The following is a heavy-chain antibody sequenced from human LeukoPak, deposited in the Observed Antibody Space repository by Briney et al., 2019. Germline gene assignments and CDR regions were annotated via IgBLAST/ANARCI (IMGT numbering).Heavy chain of an antibody. J-gene: IGHJ4*02. V-gene: IGHV3-15*01. CDR2: IKSKTDGGTT. D-gene: IGHD1-1*01. CDR3: ATNLMENFDY. Sequence: GGSLRLSCAASGFTFSNAWMNGVRQAPGKELQWVGRIKSKTDGGTTDYAAPVQGRFSISRDDSKNTLYLQINSLKTEDTAVYYCATNLMENFDYWGQGTLVTVSS. CDR1: GFTFSNAW.